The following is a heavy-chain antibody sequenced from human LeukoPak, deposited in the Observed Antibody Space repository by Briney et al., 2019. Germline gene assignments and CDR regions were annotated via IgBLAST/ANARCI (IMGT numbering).Heavy chain of an antibody. D-gene: IGHD3-10*01. CDR1: GFTFSNAW. CDR2: IKSKTDGGTT. V-gene: IGHV3-15*01. CDR3: TTIITMVRGPTPTRRFDP. Sequence: GGSLRLSCAASGFTFSNAWMIWVRQAPGKGLEWVGRIKSKTDGGTTDYSAPVKGRFTISRDDSKNTQYLQMNSLKTEDTAVYYCTTIITMVRGPTPTRRFDPWGQGTLVTVSS. J-gene: IGHJ5*02.